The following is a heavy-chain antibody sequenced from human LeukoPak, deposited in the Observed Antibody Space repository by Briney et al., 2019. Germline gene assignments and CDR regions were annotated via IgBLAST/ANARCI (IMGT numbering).Heavy chain of an antibody. CDR2: IYTSGST. D-gene: IGHD5-18*01. J-gene: IGHJ6*03. CDR3: ARGSRYSYGYYYYMDV. Sequence: PSETLSLTCTVSGGSISSYYWSWIRQPAGKGLEWIGRIYTSGSTNYNPSLKSRVTMSVDTSKNQFSLKLSSVTAADTAVYYCARGSRYSYGYYYYMDVWGKGTTVTISS. CDR1: GGSISSYY. V-gene: IGHV4-4*07.